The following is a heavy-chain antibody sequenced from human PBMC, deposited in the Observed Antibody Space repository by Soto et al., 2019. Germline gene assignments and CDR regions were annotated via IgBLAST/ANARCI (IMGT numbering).Heavy chain of an antibody. J-gene: IGHJ4*02. CDR1: GDSITSYY. Sequence: LSETLSLTCTVSGDSITSYYWSWIRQPPGKGLEWIGYIYYSGSTNYNPSLKSRVTISVDTSKNQFSLNLSSVTAADTAVYYCARDGPYSSSSYYFDYWGQGTLVTVSS. V-gene: IGHV4-59*01. CDR2: IYYSGST. CDR3: ARDGPYSSSSYYFDY. D-gene: IGHD6-13*01.